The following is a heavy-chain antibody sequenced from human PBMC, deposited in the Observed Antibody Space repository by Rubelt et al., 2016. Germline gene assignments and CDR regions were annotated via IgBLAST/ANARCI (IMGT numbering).Heavy chain of an antibody. D-gene: IGHD4-17*01. CDR3: ARVPRYITTGRGYFDL. Sequence: QVQLQQRGAGLLKPSETLSLTCAFYGGSFSGYYWSWIRQPPGKGLEWIGQTDDSEFTNYNPSLKSPVTLPVDTSKNQFPLKVTSMTAADTAVYYCARVPRYITTGRGYFDLWGRGTLVTVSS. CDR1: GGSFSGYY. V-gene: IGHV4-34*01. J-gene: IGHJ2*01. CDR2: TDDSEFT.